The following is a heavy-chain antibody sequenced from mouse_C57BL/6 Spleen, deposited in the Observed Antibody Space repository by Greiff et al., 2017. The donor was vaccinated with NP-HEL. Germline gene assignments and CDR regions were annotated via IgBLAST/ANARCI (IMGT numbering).Heavy chain of an antibody. V-gene: IGHV10-1*01. CDR3: VREPYYFDY. CDR2: IRSKSNNYAT. J-gene: IGHJ2*01. Sequence: EVKVVESGGGLVQPKGSLKLSCAASGFSFNTYAMNWVRQAPGKGLEWVARIRSKSNNYATYYADSVKDRFTISRDDSESMLYLQMNNLKTEDTAMYYCVREPYYFDYWGQGTTLTVSS. CDR1: GFSFNTYA.